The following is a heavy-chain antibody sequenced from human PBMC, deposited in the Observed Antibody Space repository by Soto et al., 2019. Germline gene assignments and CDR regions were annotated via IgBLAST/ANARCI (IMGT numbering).Heavy chain of an antibody. Sequence: SETLSLTCTVSGGSISSSSYYWGWIRQPPGKGLEWIGSIYYSGSTYYNPSLKSRVTISVDTSKNQFSLKLSSVTAADTAVYYCARHAGDCSGGSCYGRYYFDYWGQGTLVTVSS. V-gene: IGHV4-39*01. J-gene: IGHJ4*02. CDR2: IYYSGST. CDR1: GGSISSSSYY. D-gene: IGHD2-15*01. CDR3: ARHAGDCSGGSCYGRYYFDY.